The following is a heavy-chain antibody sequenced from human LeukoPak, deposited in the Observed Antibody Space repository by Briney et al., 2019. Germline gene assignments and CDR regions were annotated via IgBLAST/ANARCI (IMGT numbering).Heavy chain of an antibody. CDR2: ISSSSSYI. CDR1: GFTFSSYS. V-gene: IGHV3-21*01. J-gene: IGHJ4*02. D-gene: IGHD2-2*01. CDR3: AREETTSCSRY. Sequence: PGGSLRLSCAASGFTFSSYSMNWVRQAPGQGLEWVSSISSSSSYIYYADSVKGRFTISRDNAKNSLYLQMNSLRAEDTAVYYCAREETTSCSRYWGQGTLVTVSS.